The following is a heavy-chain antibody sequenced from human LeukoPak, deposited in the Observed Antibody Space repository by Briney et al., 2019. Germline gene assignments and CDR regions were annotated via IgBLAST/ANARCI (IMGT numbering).Heavy chain of an antibody. CDR2: INAGNGNT. CDR1: GYTFTSYA. D-gene: IGHD3-10*01. CDR3: ARDYGSGSYESWFDP. Sequence: GASVKVSCKASGYTFTSYAMHWVRQAPGQRLEWMGWINAGNGNTKYSQKFQGRVTITRDTSASTAYMELSSLRSEDTAVYYCARDYGSGSYESWFDPWGQGTLVTVSS. J-gene: IGHJ5*02. V-gene: IGHV1-3*01.